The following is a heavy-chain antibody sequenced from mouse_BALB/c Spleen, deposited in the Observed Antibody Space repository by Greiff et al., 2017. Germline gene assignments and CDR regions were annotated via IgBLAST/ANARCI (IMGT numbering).Heavy chain of an antibody. J-gene: IGHJ1*01. D-gene: IGHD2-4*01. V-gene: IGHV5-6*01. Sequence: EVQGVESGGDLVKPGGSLKLSCAASGFTFSSYGMSWVRQTPDKRLEWVATISSGGSYTYYPDSVKGRFTISRDNAKNTLYLQMSSLKSEDTAMYYCARAMITGDWYFDVWGAGTTVTVSS. CDR2: ISSGGSYT. CDR1: GFTFSSYG. CDR3: ARAMITGDWYFDV.